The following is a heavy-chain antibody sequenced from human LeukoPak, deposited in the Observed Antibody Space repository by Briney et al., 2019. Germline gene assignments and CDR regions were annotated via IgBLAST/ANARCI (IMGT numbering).Heavy chain of an antibody. Sequence: SETLSLTCTVSGGSISSGDYYWSWIRQPPGKGLEWIGYIYYSGSTYYNPSLKSRVTISVGTSKNQFSLKLSSVTAADTAVYYCAKGGSPRFDYWGRGTLVTVSS. CDR2: IYYSGST. CDR1: GGSISSGDYY. J-gene: IGHJ4*02. CDR3: AKGGSPRFDY. V-gene: IGHV4-30-4*01.